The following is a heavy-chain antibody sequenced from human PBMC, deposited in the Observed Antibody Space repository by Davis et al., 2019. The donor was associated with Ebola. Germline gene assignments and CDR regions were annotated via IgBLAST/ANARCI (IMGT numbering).Heavy chain of an antibody. V-gene: IGHV3-33*01. J-gene: IGHJ6*02. CDR2: IWYDGSNK. CDR3: ARADFWSGYYSYYYYGMDV. Sequence: GESLKISCAASGFTFSSYGMHWVRQAPGKGLEWVAVIWYDGSNKYYADSVKGRFTISRDNSKNTLYLQMNSLRAEDTAVYYCARADFWSGYYSYYYYGMDVWGQGTTVTVS. CDR1: GFTFSSYG. D-gene: IGHD3-3*01.